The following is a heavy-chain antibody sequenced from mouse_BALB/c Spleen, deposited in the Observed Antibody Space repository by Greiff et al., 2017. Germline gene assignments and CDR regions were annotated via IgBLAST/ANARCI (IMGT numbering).Heavy chain of an antibody. Sequence: DVKLVESGPGLVKPSQSLSLTCSVTGYSITSGYYWNWIRQFPGNKLEWMGYISYDGSNNYNPSLKNRISITRDTSKNQFFLKLNSVTTEDTATYCCARWLQHAMDYWGQGTSVTVSS. CDR3: ARWLQHAMDY. V-gene: IGHV3-6*02. D-gene: IGHD2-2*01. CDR1: GYSITSGYY. CDR2: ISYDGSN. J-gene: IGHJ4*01.